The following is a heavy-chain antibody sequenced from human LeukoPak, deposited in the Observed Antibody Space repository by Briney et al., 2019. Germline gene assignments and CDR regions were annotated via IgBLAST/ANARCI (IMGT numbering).Heavy chain of an antibody. CDR3: ARVFGGGRGGWFDP. J-gene: IGHJ5*02. V-gene: IGHV4-59*01. D-gene: IGHD3-16*01. CDR1: GGSFSSYY. CDR2: IYYSGST. Sequence: SETLSLTCTVSGGSFSSYYWSWIRQPPGKGLEWIGYIYYSGSTNYNPSLKSRVTISIHTSKNQFSLNPSSVTAADTAVYYCARVFGGGRGGWFDPWGQGTLVAVSS.